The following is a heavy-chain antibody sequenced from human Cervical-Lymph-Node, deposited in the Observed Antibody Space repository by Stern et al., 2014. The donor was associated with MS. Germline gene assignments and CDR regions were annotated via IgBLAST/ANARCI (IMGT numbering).Heavy chain of an antibody. V-gene: IGHV3-30*18. CDR3: AKSDYGDSGYNWFDP. D-gene: IGHD4-17*01. J-gene: IGHJ5*02. Sequence: VKLVESGGGVVQPGRSLRLSCAASGFTFSSYGMHWVRQAPGKGLEWGAVISYDGSNKYYADSVKGRFTISRDNSKNALYLQMNSLRAEDTAVYYCAKSDYGDSGYNWFDPWGQGTLVTVSS. CDR1: GFTFSSYG. CDR2: ISYDGSNK.